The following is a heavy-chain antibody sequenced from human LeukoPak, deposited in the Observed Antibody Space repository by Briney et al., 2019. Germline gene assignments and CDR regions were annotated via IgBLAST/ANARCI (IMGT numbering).Heavy chain of an antibody. Sequence: ASVKVSCKASGYTFTSYGISWVRQAPGQGLEWMGWIGAYNGNTNYAQKLQGRVTMTTDTSTSTAYMELRSLRSDDTAVYYCARGVRFVADCPSSTCYTPDFWGQGTLVTVSS. CDR3: ARGVRFVADCPSSTCYTPDF. J-gene: IGHJ4*02. V-gene: IGHV1-18*01. D-gene: IGHD2-2*02. CDR2: IGAYNGNT. CDR1: GYTFTSYG.